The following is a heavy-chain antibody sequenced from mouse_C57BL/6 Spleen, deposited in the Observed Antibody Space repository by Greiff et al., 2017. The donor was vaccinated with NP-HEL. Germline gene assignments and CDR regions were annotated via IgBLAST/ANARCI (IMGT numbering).Heavy chain of an antibody. D-gene: IGHD2-4*01. CDR3: AREGDYAWFAY. V-gene: IGHV1-54*01. CDR2: INPGSGGT. J-gene: IGHJ3*01. Sequence: QVQLQQSGAELVRPGTSVKVSCKASGYAFTNYLIVWVKQRPGQGLEWIGVINPGSGGTNYNEKFKGKATLTADKSSSTAYMQLSSLTSEDSAVYFCAREGDYAWFAYWGQGTLVTVSA. CDR1: GYAFTNYL.